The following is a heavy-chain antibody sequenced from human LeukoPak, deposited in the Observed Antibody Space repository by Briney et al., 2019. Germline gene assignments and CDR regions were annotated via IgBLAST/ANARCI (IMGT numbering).Heavy chain of an antibody. J-gene: IGHJ5*02. V-gene: IGHV3-21*01. CDR3: ARGPGHVVVPALGWVWFDP. Sequence: GGSLRLSCAASGFTFSSYSMNWVRQAPGKGLEWVSSISSSSSYIYYADSVKGRFTISRDNAKNSLYLQMNSLRAEDTAVYYCARGPGHVVVPALGWVWFDPWGQGTLVTVSS. CDR1: GFTFSSYS. D-gene: IGHD2-2*01. CDR2: ISSSSSYI.